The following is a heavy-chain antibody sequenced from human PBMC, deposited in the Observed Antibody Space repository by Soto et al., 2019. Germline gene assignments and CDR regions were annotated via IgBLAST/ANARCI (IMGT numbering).Heavy chain of an antibody. J-gene: IGHJ4*02. CDR2: IRGRASSYST. D-gene: IGHD6-13*01. V-gene: IGHV3-73*01. Sequence: GGSLTLSCAASGFTFSGSSMHWVRQPSGKGLEWVGRIRGRASSYSTAYAASVKGRFTISRDDSKNLTHRQMNSLNTEVNDVDYCTTHPGYSHGFGYWGQGTLVTVSS. CDR1: GFTFSGSS. CDR3: TTHPGYSHGFGY.